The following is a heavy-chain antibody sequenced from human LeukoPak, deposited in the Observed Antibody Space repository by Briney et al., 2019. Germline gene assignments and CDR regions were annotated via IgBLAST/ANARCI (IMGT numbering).Heavy chain of an antibody. V-gene: IGHV3-23*01. Sequence: GGSLRLSCAASGFAFSSHTINWVRQAPGKGLEWVSAISGSGGSTYYADSVKGRFTISRDNSKNTLYLQMNSLRAEDTAVYYCAKSSALVAATLNWFDPWGQGTLVTVSS. D-gene: IGHD2-15*01. CDR1: GFAFSSHT. CDR3: AKSSALVAATLNWFDP. CDR2: ISGSGGST. J-gene: IGHJ5*02.